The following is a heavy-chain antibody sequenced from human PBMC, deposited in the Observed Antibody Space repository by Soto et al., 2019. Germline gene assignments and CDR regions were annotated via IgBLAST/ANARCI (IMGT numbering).Heavy chain of an antibody. J-gene: IGHJ6*03. Sequence: EVQLVESGGGLVQPGRSLRLSCAASGFTFDDYAMHWVRQAPGKGLEWVSGVSWNSGSIGYADSVKGRFTISRDNAKNSLYLQMNSLRAEDTALHYCAKVSRSYYYYYYMDVWGKGTTVTVSS. CDR1: GFTFDDYA. CDR3: AKVSRSYYYYYYMDV. V-gene: IGHV3-9*01. CDR2: VSWNSGSI.